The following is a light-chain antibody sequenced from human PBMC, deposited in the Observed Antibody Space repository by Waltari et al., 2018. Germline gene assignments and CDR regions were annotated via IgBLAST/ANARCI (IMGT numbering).Light chain of an antibody. V-gene: IGLV2-14*01. CDR2: DVS. CDR1: SSDVGGYNY. J-gene: IGLJ1*01. CDR3: SSYTSSSTLYV. Sequence: QSALTPPASVSGSPGQSITISCTGTSSDVGGYNYVSWYQQPPGKAPTLMIYDVSKRPSGVSNRFSGSKSGNTASLTISGLQAEDEADYYCSSYTSSSTLYVFGTGTKVTVL.